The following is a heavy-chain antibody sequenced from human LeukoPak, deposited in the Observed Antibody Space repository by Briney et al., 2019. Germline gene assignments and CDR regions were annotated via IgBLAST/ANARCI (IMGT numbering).Heavy chain of an antibody. Sequence: SETLSLTCTVSGGSISNYYWSWIRQPPGRGLDWIGYIYYIGSTNYNPSLKSRVTISVDTSQNPFSLKLSSASAADTAVYFCARDLSDTRGRYFDYWGQGTPVTVSS. D-gene: IGHD3-16*01. CDR2: IYYIGST. CDR1: GGSISNYY. J-gene: IGHJ4*02. CDR3: ARDLSDTRGRYFDY. V-gene: IGHV4-59*01.